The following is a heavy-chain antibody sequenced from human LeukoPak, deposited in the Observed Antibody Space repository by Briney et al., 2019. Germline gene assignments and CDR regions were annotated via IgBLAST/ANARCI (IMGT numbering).Heavy chain of an antibody. D-gene: IGHD7-27*01. CDR2: TYYRSKWYN. CDR3: ARELTGYDY. Sequence: SQTLSLTGAISGDSVSSNSAAWNWIRQSPSRGLEWLGRTYYRSKWYNEYAISVKSLITNNANTSNNQFSMQLNSVTPEDSAVYYCARELTGYDYWGQGTLVTVSS. CDR1: GDSVSSNSAA. V-gene: IGHV6-1*01. J-gene: IGHJ4*02.